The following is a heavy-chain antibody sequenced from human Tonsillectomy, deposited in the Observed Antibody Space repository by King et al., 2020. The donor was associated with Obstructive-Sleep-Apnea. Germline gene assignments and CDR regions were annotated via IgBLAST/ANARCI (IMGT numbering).Heavy chain of an antibody. CDR1: GYIFASDG. CDR3: ARDERESDSWFDP. Sequence: QLVQSGAEVKGPGASVKVSCKTSGYIFASDGISWVRQAPGQGLEWVGWISGAGYAHYAQRFQGRVTFSQDTATSTAYMELRSLRPDDTALYYCARDERESDSWFDPWGQGTLVTVSS. J-gene: IGHJ5*02. CDR2: ISGAGYA. D-gene: IGHD4-11*01. V-gene: IGHV1-18*04.